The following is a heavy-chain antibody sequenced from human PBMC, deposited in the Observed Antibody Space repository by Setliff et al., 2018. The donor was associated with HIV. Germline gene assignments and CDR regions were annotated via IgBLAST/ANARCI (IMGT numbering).Heavy chain of an antibody. V-gene: IGHV4-61*02. CDR2: IYASGSP. CDR1: GDSISSGNYY. Sequence: PSETLSLTCTFSGDSISSGNYYWSWIRQPAGKGLEWIGRIYASGSPTYNSSLESRVTISVDTSKNHFSLRLNSVTAADTAVYFCARAPRYYRGWYIPEYFDNWGEGTLVTVSS. D-gene: IGHD6-19*01. CDR3: ARAPRYYRGWYIPEYFDN. J-gene: IGHJ4*02.